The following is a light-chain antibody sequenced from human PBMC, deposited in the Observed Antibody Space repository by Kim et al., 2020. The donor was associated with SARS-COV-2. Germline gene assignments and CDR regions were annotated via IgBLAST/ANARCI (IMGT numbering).Light chain of an antibody. J-gene: IGLJ3*02. V-gene: IGLV3-21*04. CDR3: QVWDSSSDHWV. Sequence: SYELTQPPSVSVAPGKTARITCGGSNIGSKSVHWYQQKPGQAPVLVIYSDSDRPSGIPERFSGSNPGNTATLTISRVEAGDEADYYCQVWDSSSDHWVFGGGTQLTVL. CDR2: SDS. CDR1: NIGSKS.